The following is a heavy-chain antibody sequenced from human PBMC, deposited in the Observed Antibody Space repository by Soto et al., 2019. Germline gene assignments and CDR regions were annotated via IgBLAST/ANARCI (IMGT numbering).Heavy chain of an antibody. CDR3: ARGGIQLSYAFDY. V-gene: IGHV4-4*07. J-gene: IGHJ4*02. Sequence: SETLSLTCSVSGTSVSNYYWSWIRQPAGKGLEHIGRIYTSGSTSYNPSLKSRVTMSMDTSQTQIYLNLTSVTAADTAVYYCARGGIQLSYAFDYWGQGIQVTVSS. CDR1: GTSVSNYY. D-gene: IGHD5-18*01. CDR2: IYTSGST.